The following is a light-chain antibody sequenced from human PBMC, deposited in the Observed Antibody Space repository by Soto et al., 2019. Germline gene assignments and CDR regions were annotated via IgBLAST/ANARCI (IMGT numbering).Light chain of an antibody. CDR1: QSVCSY. CDR3: QQSSHVFT. J-gene: IGKJ3*01. CDR2: DAS. Sequence: EIVLTQSPATLSLSPGDRATLSCRASQSVCSYLAWYQQKPGQAPRLLIYDASNRATGVPSRFSGSGSGTDFTLSISGREASDFEVYYCQQSSHVFTFGHGTKVDIK. V-gene: IGKV3-11*01.